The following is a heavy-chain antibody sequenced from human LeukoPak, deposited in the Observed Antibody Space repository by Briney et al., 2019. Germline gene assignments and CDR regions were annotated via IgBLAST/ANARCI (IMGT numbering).Heavy chain of an antibody. Sequence: ASVKVSCKASGYTFTSNYIHWVRQAPGQGLEWMGIINPSGGSTSYAQKFQGRVTMTRDTSTSTVYMELSSLRSEDTAVYYCARAEVGATGVDYWGQGTLVTVSS. CDR2: INPSGGST. D-gene: IGHD1-26*01. CDR3: ARAEVGATGVDY. V-gene: IGHV1-46*01. CDR1: GYTFTSNY. J-gene: IGHJ4*02.